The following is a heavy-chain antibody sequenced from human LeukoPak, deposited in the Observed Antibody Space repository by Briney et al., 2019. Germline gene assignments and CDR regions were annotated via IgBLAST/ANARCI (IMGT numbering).Heavy chain of an antibody. Sequence: SETLSLTCTVSGGSISSYYWSWIRQPPGKGLEWIGYIYYSGSTNYNPSLKSRVTISLDAPKSQFSLKLSSVTAADTAMYYCARVNIAVAGDASDVWGRGTMVTVSS. CDR1: GGSISSYY. V-gene: IGHV4-59*01. CDR2: IYYSGST. D-gene: IGHD6-19*01. J-gene: IGHJ3*01. CDR3: ARVNIAVAGDASDV.